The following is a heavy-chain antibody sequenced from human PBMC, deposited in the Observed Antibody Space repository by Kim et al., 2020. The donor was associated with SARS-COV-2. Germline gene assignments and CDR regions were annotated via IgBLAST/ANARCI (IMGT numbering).Heavy chain of an antibody. CDR3: TREISSPS. CDR2: YGGTT. Sequence: YGGTTEWAASVKGRLTISRDDSKSIAYLQMNSLKIEDTAVYYCTREISSPSWGQGTLVTVSS. J-gene: IGHJ5*02. V-gene: IGHV3-49*02.